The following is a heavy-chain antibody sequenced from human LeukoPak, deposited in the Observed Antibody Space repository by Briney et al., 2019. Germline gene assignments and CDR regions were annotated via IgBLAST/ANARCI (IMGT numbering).Heavy chain of an antibody. D-gene: IGHD6-6*01. J-gene: IGHJ4*02. CDR3: ASLSLGHY. V-gene: IGHV3-53*01. CDR2: IYSGGST. Sequence: GGSLRLSCAASGFTVSNNYMSWVRQAPGQGLEWVSVIYSGGSTYYADSVKGRFTISRDTSKNTLSLQMNSLRAEDTAVYYCASLSLGHYWGQGTLVTVSS. CDR1: GFTVSNNY.